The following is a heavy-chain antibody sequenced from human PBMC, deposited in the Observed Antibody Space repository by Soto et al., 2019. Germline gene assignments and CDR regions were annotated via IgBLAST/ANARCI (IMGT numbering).Heavy chain of an antibody. D-gene: IGHD3-10*01. Sequence: QVQLQESGPGLVKPSQTLSLTCTVSGGSIGSGGYYWSWIRQHPGRGLEGIGWIYHSGSTYYKPSLKSRVTISVDTSKNQFSLKLSSVTAADTAVYYCARDAPSSAFDRGKDWGQGTLVTVSS. CDR3: ARDAPSSAFDRGKD. J-gene: IGHJ4*02. CDR2: IYHSGST. V-gene: IGHV4-31*03. CDR1: GGSIGSGGYY.